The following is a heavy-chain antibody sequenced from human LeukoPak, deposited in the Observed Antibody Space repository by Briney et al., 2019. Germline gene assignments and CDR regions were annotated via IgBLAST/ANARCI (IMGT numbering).Heavy chain of an antibody. V-gene: IGHV3-33*01. CDR2: IWYDGSNK. J-gene: IGHJ4*02. CDR1: GFTFSSYG. CDR3: ARDSCGGDCYPYTFDY. D-gene: IGHD2-21*02. Sequence: GGSLRLSCAASGFTFSSYGMHWVRQAPGKGLEWVAVIWYDGSNKYYAASVKGRFTISRDNSKNTLYLQMNSLRAEDTAVYYCARDSCGGDCYPYTFDYWGQGTLVTVSS.